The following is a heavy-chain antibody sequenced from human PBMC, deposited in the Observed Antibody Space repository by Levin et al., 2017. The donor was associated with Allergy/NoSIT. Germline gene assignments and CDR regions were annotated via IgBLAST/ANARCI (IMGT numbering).Heavy chain of an antibody. CDR1: GGSFSGYF. CDR3: ARARTTNFGVFIVPLSFDS. CDR2: INHSGST. D-gene: IGHD3-16*02. Sequence: SETLSLTCAVYGGSFSGYFWTWIRQPPGKGLEWIGQINHSGSTNYNPSLKSRVTMSVDTSKNQFSLKLRSVTAADTALYYCARARTTNFGVFIVPLSFDSWGQGTLVTVSS. V-gene: IGHV4-34*01. J-gene: IGHJ4*02.